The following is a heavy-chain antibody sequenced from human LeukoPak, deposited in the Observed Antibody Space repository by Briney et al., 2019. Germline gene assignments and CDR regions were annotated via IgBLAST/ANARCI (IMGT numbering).Heavy chain of an antibody. CDR3: ARLAPTYSGYESAWFDP. D-gene: IGHD5-12*01. J-gene: IGHJ5*02. CDR2: IYYSGST. CDR1: GFTFSSYSMN. V-gene: IGHV4-39*01. Sequence: GSLRLSCAASGFTFSSYSMNWVRQPPGKGLEWIGSIYYSGSTYYNPSLKSRVTISVDTSKNQFSLKLSSVTAADTAVYYCARLAPTYSGYESAWFDPWGQGTLVTVSS.